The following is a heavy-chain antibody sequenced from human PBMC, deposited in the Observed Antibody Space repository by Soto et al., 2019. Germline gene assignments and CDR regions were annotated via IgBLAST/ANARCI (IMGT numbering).Heavy chain of an antibody. CDR1: GGTFSSYA. J-gene: IGHJ4*02. D-gene: IGHD3-10*01. V-gene: IGHV1-69*01. Sequence: QVQLVQSGAEVKKPGSSVKVSCKASGGTFSSYAISWVRQAPGQGLEWMGGIIPIFGTANYAQKFQGRVTIAADESTSTAYMELSSLRSDDTAVYYCARGAITMVRGPFFYWGQGTLVTVSS. CDR3: ARGAITMVRGPFFY. CDR2: IIPIFGTA.